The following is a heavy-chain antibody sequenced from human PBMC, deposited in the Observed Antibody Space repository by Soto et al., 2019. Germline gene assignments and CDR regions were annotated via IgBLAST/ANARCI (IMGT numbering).Heavy chain of an antibody. V-gene: IGHV4-34*01. CDR3: ARAGCTSNSCHNWFDP. J-gene: IGHJ5*02. D-gene: IGHD2-2*01. CDR1: GGSFSGYY. CDR2: INHSGST. Sequence: SETLSLTCAVDGGSFSGYYWSWIRQPPGKGLEWIGQINHSGSTNYNPSLKSRVTISVDTSKKQFSLKLSSVTAADTAVYYCARAGCTSNSCHNWFDPWGQGTLVTVSS.